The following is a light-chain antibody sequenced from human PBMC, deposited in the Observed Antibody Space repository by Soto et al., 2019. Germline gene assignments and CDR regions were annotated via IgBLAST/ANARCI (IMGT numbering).Light chain of an antibody. CDR1: SSDVGGYNY. J-gene: IGLJ1*01. Sequence: QSALTQPASVSGSPGQSITISCTGTSSDVGGYNYVSWYQQHTGKAPKLMIYEVSNRPSGVSNRFSGSRSGNTASLTISGLQAEDEAEYYCNSYTSRSTFVFGTGTKLTVL. V-gene: IGLV2-14*01. CDR2: EVS. CDR3: NSYTSRSTFV.